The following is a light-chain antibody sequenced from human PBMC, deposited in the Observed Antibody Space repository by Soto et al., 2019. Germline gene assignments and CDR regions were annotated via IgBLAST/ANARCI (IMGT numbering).Light chain of an antibody. CDR2: ANS. Sequence: QTVVTQPPSVSGAPGQRVTISCTGSSSNIGAGYDVHWYLQLPGTAPKLLIYANSNRPSGVPDRFSGSKSGTSASLAITGLQAEDEADYYCQSYDSNLSGYVFGTGTKLTVL. CDR1: SSNIGAGYD. J-gene: IGLJ1*01. CDR3: QSYDSNLSGYV. V-gene: IGLV1-40*01.